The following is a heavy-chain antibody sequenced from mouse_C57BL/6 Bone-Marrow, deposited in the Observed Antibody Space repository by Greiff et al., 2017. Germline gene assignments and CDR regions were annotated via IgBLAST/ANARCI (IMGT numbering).Heavy chain of an antibody. D-gene: IGHD1-1*01. J-gene: IGHJ1*03. CDR1: GYTFTSYG. Sequence: VQLQQSGAELARPGASVKLSCKASGYTFTSYGISWVKQRTGQGLEGIGEIYPRSGNTYYNEKFKGKATLTADKSSSTAYMELRSLTSEYSAVYFCARYYYSPYWYFDVWGTGTTVTVSS. CDR3: ARYYYSPYWYFDV. V-gene: IGHV1-81*01. CDR2: IYPRSGNT.